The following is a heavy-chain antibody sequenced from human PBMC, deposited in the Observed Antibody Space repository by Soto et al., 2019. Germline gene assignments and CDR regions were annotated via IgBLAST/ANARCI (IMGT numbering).Heavy chain of an antibody. CDR1: GGSFSGYY. CDR3: AGGYCSSTSCYVVWFEP. Sequence: LTCAVYGGSFSGYYWSWIRQPPGKGLEWIGEINHSGSTNYNPSLKSRVTISVDTSKNQFSLKLSSVTAADTAVYYCAGGYCSSTSCYVVWFEPWGQGTLVTVSS. D-gene: IGHD2-2*01. J-gene: IGHJ5*02. V-gene: IGHV4-34*01. CDR2: INHSGST.